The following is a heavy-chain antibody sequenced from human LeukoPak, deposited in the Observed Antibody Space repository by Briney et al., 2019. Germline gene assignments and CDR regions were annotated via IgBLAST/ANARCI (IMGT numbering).Heavy chain of an antibody. J-gene: IGHJ4*02. V-gene: IGHV3-30*02. Sequence: GGSLRLSCAASGFTFSSYGMHWVRQAPGKGLEWVAFIRYDGSNKYYADSVKGRFTISRDNSKNTLYLQMNSLRAEDTAVYYCAKDKARDSSGYLDYWGQGTLVTVSS. CDR1: GFTFSSYG. D-gene: IGHD3-22*01. CDR3: AKDKARDSSGYLDY. CDR2: IRYDGSNK.